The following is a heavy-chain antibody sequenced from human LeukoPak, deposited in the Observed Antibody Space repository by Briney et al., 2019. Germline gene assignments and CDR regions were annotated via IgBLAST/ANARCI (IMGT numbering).Heavy chain of an antibody. J-gene: IGHJ6*02. CDR1: GGSISSGDYY. D-gene: IGHD2-15*01. Sequence: SQSLSLTCTVSGGSISSGDYYWSWIRQPPGKGLEWIGYIYYSGSTYYNPSLKSRVTISVDTSKNQFSLKLSSVTAADTVVYYCARATCSGGSCYHGAGRYGMDVWGQGTTVTVSS. CDR2: IYYSGST. V-gene: IGHV4-30-4*01. CDR3: ARATCSGGSCYHGAGRYGMDV.